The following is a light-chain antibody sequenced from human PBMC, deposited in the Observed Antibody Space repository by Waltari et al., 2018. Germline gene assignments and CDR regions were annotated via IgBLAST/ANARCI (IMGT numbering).Light chain of an antibody. Sequence: QSALTQPASVSGSPGPSITISCTGTSSDVCAYSNVYWYQQHPGKAPKLMIYDVTKRPSGVSNRFSGSKSGNTASLTISGLQAEDEADYYCSSYRGSFTLVFGGGTKVTVL. CDR3: SSYRGSFTLV. J-gene: IGLJ3*02. V-gene: IGLV2-14*03. CDR2: DVT. CDR1: SSDVCAYSN.